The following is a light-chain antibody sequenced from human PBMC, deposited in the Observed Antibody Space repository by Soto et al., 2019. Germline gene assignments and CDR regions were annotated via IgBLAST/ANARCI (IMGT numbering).Light chain of an antibody. CDR3: QHYGSSTRT. CDR1: QSVSSTY. CDR2: GAS. Sequence: EIVLTQSPGTLSLSPGQRATLSCRASQSVSSTYLAWYQQRPGQAPRLLISGASYRATGIPDRFSGGGSGTDFTLSISRLEPEDFAVYYCQHYGSSTRTFGQGTKLEIK. J-gene: IGKJ2*01. V-gene: IGKV3-20*01.